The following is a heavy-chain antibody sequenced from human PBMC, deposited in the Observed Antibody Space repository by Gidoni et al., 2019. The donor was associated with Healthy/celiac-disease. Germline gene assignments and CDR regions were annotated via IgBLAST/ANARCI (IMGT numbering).Heavy chain of an antibody. V-gene: IGHV3-33*01. D-gene: IGHD1-1*01. CDR3: ARDGLGSTTGTTYAVY. J-gene: IGHJ4*02. CDR2: IWYDGSNK. Sequence: QVQLVESGGGVVQPGRSLRLSCAASVFTFSSYGMHWVRQAPGKGLEWVAVIWYDGSNKYYADSVKGRFTISRDNSKNTLYLQMNSLRAEDTAVYYCARDGLGSTTGTTYAVYWGQGTLVTVSS. CDR1: VFTFSSYG.